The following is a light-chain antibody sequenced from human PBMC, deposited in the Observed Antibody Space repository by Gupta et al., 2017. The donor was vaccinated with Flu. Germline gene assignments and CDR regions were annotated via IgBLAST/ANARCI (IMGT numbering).Light chain of an antibody. J-gene: IGKJ3*01. CDR3: QQNGSQPRGN. CDR2: GAS. Sequence: EIVLTQFPGTLSVSLGEGASLSCRATEDVPNENLVWYQFRPGQPPRLLIHGASTRATGVPERFRGSGSGTHFVITIDIREPEDVAIYYCQQNGSQPRGNFGPGTRLDIK. V-gene: IGKV3-20*01. CDR1: EDVPNEN.